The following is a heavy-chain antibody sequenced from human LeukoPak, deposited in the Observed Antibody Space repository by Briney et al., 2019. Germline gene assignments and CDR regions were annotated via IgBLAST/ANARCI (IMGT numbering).Heavy chain of an antibody. CDR1: GRSFSGYY. CDR3: AIEAGGDVRLRWLPWGYFDL. D-gene: IGHD4-17*01. Sequence: SETLSLTCAVYGRSFSGYYWSWIRQPPGKGLERIGEINQSGSTNYNPSLKSRVTISVDTSKNQFSLQLNSVTPEDTAVYYCAIEAGGDVRLRWLPWGYFDLWGRGTLVTVSS. V-gene: IGHV4-34*01. CDR2: INQSGST. J-gene: IGHJ2*01.